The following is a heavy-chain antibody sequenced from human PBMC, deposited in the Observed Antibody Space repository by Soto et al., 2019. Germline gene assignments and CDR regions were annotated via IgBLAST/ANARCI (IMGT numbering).Heavy chain of an antibody. V-gene: IGHV3-23*01. CDR1: GFTFSSYA. CDR3: AKSAPFWSGYYYYYGMDV. D-gene: IGHD3-3*01. CDR2: ISGSGGST. J-gene: IGHJ6*02. Sequence: PGGSLRLSCAASGFTFSSYAMSWVRQAPGKGLEWVPAISGSGGSTYYADSVKGRFTISRDNSKNTLYLQMNSLRAEDTAVYYCAKSAPFWSGYYYYYGMDVWGQGTTVTVSS.